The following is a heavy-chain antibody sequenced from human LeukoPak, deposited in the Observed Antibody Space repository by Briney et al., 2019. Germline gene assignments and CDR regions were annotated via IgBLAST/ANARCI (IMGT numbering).Heavy chain of an antibody. CDR2: FYTGGST. Sequence: PGGSLRLSWAASGFTVSNNYMSWVRQAPGKGLEWVSIFYTGGSTYYADSVKGRFTISRDKSKNTLFLQMNSLRVEDTAIYYCATGYTSGWYTHWGQGTLVTVSS. CDR3: ATGYTSGWYTH. V-gene: IGHV3-53*01. CDR1: GFTVSNNY. D-gene: IGHD6-19*01. J-gene: IGHJ4*02.